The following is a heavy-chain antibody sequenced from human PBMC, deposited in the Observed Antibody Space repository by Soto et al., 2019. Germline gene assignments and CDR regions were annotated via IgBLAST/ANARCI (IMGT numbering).Heavy chain of an antibody. CDR3: AKPFEPFRAPYYFDS. V-gene: IGHV3-30*18. J-gene: IGHJ4*02. CDR2: ISYDGSVE. Sequence: GVSLRLSCAASGFTFSKYGMHWVRQAPGKGLEWVAVISYDGSVEYYGDSVKGRCTISRDNSQRTLFLQMTSLRAEDTAVYYCAKPFEPFRAPYYFDSWGRGTLVTVSS. CDR1: GFTFSKYG.